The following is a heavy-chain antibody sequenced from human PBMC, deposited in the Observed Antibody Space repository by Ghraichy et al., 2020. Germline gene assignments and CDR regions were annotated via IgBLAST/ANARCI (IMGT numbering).Heavy chain of an antibody. D-gene: IGHD1-14*01. J-gene: IGHJ6*02. CDR3: ACLPHYTTDTSYDMDV. Sequence: SETLSLTCAVYGGSFSDYYWSWIRQPPGKGLEWIGEINHSGSTNYNPSLKSRLTISVDTSKNQFSLKLSSVTAADTAVYYCACLPHYTTDTSYDMDVWGQGTTVTVSS. CDR1: GGSFSDYY. CDR2: INHSGST. V-gene: IGHV4-34*01.